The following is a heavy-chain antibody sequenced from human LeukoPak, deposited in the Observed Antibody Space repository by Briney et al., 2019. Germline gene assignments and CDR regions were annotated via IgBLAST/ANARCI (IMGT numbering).Heavy chain of an antibody. Sequence: KPSETLSLTCTVSGGSISSGSYYWSWIRQPAGKGLEWIGRIYTSGSTNYNPSLKSRVTISVDTSKNQFSLKLSSVTAADTAVYYCARGTDSSSWGRIFFQHWGQGTLVTVSS. CDR2: IYTSGST. CDR3: ARGTDSSSWGRIFFQH. CDR1: GGSISSGSYY. V-gene: IGHV4-61*02. D-gene: IGHD6-13*01. J-gene: IGHJ1*01.